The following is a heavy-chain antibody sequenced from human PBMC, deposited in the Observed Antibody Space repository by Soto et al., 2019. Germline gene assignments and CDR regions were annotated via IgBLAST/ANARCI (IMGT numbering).Heavy chain of an antibody. CDR3: ARQQLLPYYYALDV. J-gene: IGHJ6*02. V-gene: IGHV4-59*07. Sequence: QVQLQESGPGLVKPSDTLSLNCTVSGGSISGYYWSWIRQPPGKGLEYIGYIYFRGSTNYNPSLKSLVTMSVDTYRNLFSLKVNSVTAADTAVYYCARQQLLPYYYALDVWGQGTTVTVSS. CDR2: IYFRGST. D-gene: IGHD6-13*01. CDR1: GGSISGYY.